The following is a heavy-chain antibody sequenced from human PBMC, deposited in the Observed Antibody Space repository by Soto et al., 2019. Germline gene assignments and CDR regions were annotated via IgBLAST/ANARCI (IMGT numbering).Heavy chain of an antibody. CDR3: ARXLDTAMGWSSHYYGMDV. J-gene: IGHJ6*02. V-gene: IGHV4-59*01. D-gene: IGHD5-18*01. CDR1: GGSISSYY. Sequence: SETLSLTCTVSGGSISSYYWSWIRQPPGKGLEWIGYIYYSGSTNYNPSLKSRVTISVDTSKNQFSLKLSSVTAADTAVYYCARXLDTAMGWSSHYYGMDVWGQGTTVTVSS. CDR2: IYYSGST.